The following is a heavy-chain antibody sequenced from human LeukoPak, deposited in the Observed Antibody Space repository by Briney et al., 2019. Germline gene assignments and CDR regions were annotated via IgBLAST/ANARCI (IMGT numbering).Heavy chain of an antibody. J-gene: IGHJ4*02. CDR2: IKEDGSDK. D-gene: IGHD5-24*01. CDR3: ARDTGYNTFDY. V-gene: IGHV3-7*05. CDR1: GFTFDDYG. Sequence: PGGSLRLSCAASGFTFDDYGMSWVRQAPGKGLEWVANIKEDGSDKYYVDSVKGRFTISRDNARNSQYLQMNSLRAEDTAVYYCARDTGYNTFDYWGQGTLVTVSS.